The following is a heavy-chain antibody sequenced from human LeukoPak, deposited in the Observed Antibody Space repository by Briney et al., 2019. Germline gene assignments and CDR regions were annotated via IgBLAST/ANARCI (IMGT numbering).Heavy chain of an antibody. Sequence: VASVKVSCKASGYTFTSYGISWVRQAPGQGLEWMGWISAYNGNTNYAQKLQGRVTMTTDTSTSTAYMELRSLRSDDTAVYYCARPSAYCGGDCYVPFDYWGQGTLVTVSS. J-gene: IGHJ4*02. CDR2: ISAYNGNT. D-gene: IGHD2-21*01. V-gene: IGHV1-18*01. CDR1: GYTFTSYG. CDR3: ARPSAYCGGDCYVPFDY.